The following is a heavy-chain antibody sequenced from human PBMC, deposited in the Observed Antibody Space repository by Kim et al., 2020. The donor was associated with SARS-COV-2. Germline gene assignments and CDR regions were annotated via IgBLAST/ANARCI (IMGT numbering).Heavy chain of an antibody. Sequence: GGSLRLSCAASGFTFDDFAMHWVRQAPGQGLEWVSVVSWDGSAAYYSDSVKGRFTMSRDSSKNSLYLQMHSLRPEDTALYFCAKGGFGGNYLDSWGQGTLVTVSS. CDR3: AKGGFGGNYLDS. V-gene: IGHV3-43D*03. J-gene: IGHJ4*02. D-gene: IGHD2-15*01. CDR1: GFTFDDFA. CDR2: VSWDGSAA.